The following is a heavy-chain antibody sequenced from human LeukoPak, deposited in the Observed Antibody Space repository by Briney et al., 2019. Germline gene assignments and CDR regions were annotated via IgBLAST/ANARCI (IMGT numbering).Heavy chain of an antibody. J-gene: IGHJ5*02. CDR1: AGSTTVYY. CDR2: ISYCGTT. Sequence: SETLSLTCNVSAGSTTVYYWSWIRQPPGKGLEWIGYISYCGTTTYNPSLQSRVTMSVDTYKTQFSLNVSSVTAADTAVYYCARGGYYDSGGYYYVHAWGQGTLVTVSS. CDR3: ARGGYYDSGGYYYVHA. D-gene: IGHD3-22*01. V-gene: IGHV4-59*01.